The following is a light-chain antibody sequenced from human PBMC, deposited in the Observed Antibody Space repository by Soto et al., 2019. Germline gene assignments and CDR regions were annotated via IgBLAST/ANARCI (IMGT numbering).Light chain of an antibody. Sequence: DIPMTQSPSTLSASVGDRVTITCRASQSISIWLAWYQQKPGKAPNLLIYKTSSLETGVPSRFSGRGSGTEFTLTISSLQPDDFATYYCQHWNDYSWTFGQGTKVEVK. CDR1: QSISIW. CDR2: KTS. J-gene: IGKJ1*01. V-gene: IGKV1-5*03. CDR3: QHWNDYSWT.